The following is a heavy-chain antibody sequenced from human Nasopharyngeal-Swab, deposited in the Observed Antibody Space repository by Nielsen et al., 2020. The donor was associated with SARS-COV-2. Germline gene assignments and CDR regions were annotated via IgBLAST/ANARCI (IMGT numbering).Heavy chain of an antibody. CDR3: AKDFVGQMDV. CDR2: IKEDGSEA. J-gene: IGHJ6*02. CDR1: GFTFSKFW. V-gene: IGHV3-7*03. D-gene: IGHD3-10*01. Sequence: GESLKISCAASGFTFSKFWMNWVRQAPGKGLEWVANIKEDGSEAHYVGSVRGRFTISRDNAENSLYLQMNSLRAEDTAVYYCAKDFVGQMDVWGQGTTVTVSS.